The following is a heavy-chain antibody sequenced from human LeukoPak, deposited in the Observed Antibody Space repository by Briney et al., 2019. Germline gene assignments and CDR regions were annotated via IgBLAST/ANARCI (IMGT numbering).Heavy chain of an antibody. J-gene: IGHJ4*02. Sequence: GGSLRLSCRASGFTFTTYSMNWVRQAPGKGLEWVSVIRAEGDPTYYADSVKGRFTISRDNSKNMLYLQMNSLRAEDTAIYYCGKGGGSSGYSAVDYWGQGTLVTVSS. CDR1: GFTFTTYS. CDR3: GKGGGSSGYSAVDY. D-gene: IGHD3-22*01. CDR2: IRAEGDPT. V-gene: IGHV3-23*01.